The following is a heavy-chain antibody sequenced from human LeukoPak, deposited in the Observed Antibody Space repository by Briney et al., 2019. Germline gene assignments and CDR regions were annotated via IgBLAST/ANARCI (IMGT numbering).Heavy chain of an antibody. J-gene: IGHJ6*02. CDR1: GYTFTSYG. CDR3: ARDIVGATQTGSYYYYYYCMDV. D-gene: IGHD1-26*01. CDR2: ISAYNGNT. Sequence: ASVKVSCKASGYTFTSYGISWVRQAPGQGLEWMGWISAYNGNTNYAQKLQGRVTMTTDTSTSTAYMELRSLRSDDTAVYYCARDIVGATQTGSYYYYYYCMDVWGQGTTVTVSS. V-gene: IGHV1-18*01.